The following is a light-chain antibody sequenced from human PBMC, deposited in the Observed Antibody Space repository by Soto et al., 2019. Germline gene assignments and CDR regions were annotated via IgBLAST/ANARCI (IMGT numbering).Light chain of an antibody. CDR2: GGS. CDR1: QSVSSSY. J-gene: IGKJ1*01. CDR3: QQYSSSRT. Sequence: IVLTHSPGTLSLSPEERATLSCRASQSVSSSYLAWYQQKPGQAPRLLIYGGSSRATGIPVRFSGSGSETDFTLTITRLEPEDFAMYYCQQYSSSRTFGQGTKVDI. V-gene: IGKV3-20*01.